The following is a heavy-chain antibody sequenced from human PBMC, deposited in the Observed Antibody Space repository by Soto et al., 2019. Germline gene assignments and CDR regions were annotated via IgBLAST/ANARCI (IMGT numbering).Heavy chain of an antibody. CDR1: GYSLTSYW. CDR2: IYPGDSDT. J-gene: IGHJ3*02. CDR3: ERRAQGDAFDI. V-gene: IGHV5-51*01. Sequence: PGESLKISCKNSGYSLTSYWIAWVRQMPGKGLEWMGIIYPGDSDTRYSPSFQGQVTISADKSISTAYLQWSSLQASDTAMYYCERRAQGDAFDIWGQGTMVTVSS.